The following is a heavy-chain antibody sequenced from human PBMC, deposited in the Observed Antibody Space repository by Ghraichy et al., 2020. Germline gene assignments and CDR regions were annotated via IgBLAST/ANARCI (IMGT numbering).Heavy chain of an antibody. Sequence: GESLNISCAASGFTFSSYAMSWVRQAPGKGLEWVSAISGSGGSTYYADSVKGRFTISRDNSKNTLYLQMNSLRAEDTAVYYCAKVLGLNAFDIWGQGTMVTVSS. CDR1: GFTFSSYA. CDR2: ISGSGGST. D-gene: IGHD7-27*01. CDR3: AKVLGLNAFDI. J-gene: IGHJ3*02. V-gene: IGHV3-23*01.